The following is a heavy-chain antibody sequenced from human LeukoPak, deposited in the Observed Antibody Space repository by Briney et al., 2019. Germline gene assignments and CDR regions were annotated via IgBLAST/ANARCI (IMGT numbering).Heavy chain of an antibody. CDR1: GFTFTTYW. V-gene: IGHV3-7*01. Sequence: GSLRLSCAASGFTFTTYWMTWVRQAPGKGLEWVANINQDGTEKYYVDSVKGRFTISRDNAKNSLYLQMNSLRAEDTAVYYCAKDWLYYYGSGSYLDYWGQGTLVTVSS. J-gene: IGHJ4*02. D-gene: IGHD3-10*01. CDR2: INQDGTEK. CDR3: AKDWLYYYGSGSYLDY.